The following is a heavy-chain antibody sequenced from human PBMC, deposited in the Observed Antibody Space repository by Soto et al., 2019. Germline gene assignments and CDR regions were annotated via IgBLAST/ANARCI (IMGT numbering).Heavy chain of an antibody. Sequence: GSGPTLVNPTQTLTLTCTFSGFSLRTSGVGVGWIRQPPGKALEWLALIYWDDDKCYSPSLKSRLTITKDTSKNQVVLTMTNMDPVDTARYYCARNLRLDYWGQGTLVTVSS. CDR3: ARNLRLDY. V-gene: IGHV2-5*02. CDR1: GFSLRTSGVG. CDR2: IYWDDDK. J-gene: IGHJ4*02. D-gene: IGHD4-17*01.